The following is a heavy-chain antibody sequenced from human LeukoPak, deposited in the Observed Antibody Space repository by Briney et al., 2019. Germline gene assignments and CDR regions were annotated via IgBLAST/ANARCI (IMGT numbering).Heavy chain of an antibody. V-gene: IGHV3-30-3*01. CDR2: ISYDGSNK. J-gene: IGHJ4*02. Sequence: PGGSLRLSCAASGFTFSSYAMHWVRQAPGKGLEWVAVISYDGSNKYYADSVKGRFTISRDNSKNTLYLQMNSLRAEDTALYYCARTIHYWGQGTLVTVSS. CDR1: GFTFSSYA. D-gene: IGHD2-21*01. CDR3: ARTIHY.